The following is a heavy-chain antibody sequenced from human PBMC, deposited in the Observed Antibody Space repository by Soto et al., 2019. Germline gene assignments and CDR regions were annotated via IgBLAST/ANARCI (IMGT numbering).Heavy chain of an antibody. Sequence: EAQVVETGGGLIQPGGSLRLSCAVSGFTVSSNYMNWVRRAPGKGLEWVSVIYSDGTTVYADSVKGRFTISRDSSRNTLYLQMNSLRAEDTAVYYCARGLSLSEWWFDYWGQGTLVTVSS. V-gene: IGHV3-53*02. CDR3: ARGLSLSEWWFDY. CDR2: IYSDGTT. J-gene: IGHJ4*02. D-gene: IGHD2-8*01. CDR1: GFTVSSNY.